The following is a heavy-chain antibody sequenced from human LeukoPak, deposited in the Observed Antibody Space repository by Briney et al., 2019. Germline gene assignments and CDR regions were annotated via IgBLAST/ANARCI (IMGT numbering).Heavy chain of an antibody. J-gene: IGHJ3*02. CDR3: AKDDDSSQVYAFDI. CDR2: ISYDGSNK. Sequence: PGGSLRLSCAASGFTFSSYGMYWVRQAPGKGLEWVAVISYDGSNKYYADSVKGRFTISRDNSKNTLYLQMNSLRAEDTAVYYCAKDDDSSQVYAFDIWGQGTMVTVSS. CDR1: GFTFSSYG. V-gene: IGHV3-30*18. D-gene: IGHD3-22*01.